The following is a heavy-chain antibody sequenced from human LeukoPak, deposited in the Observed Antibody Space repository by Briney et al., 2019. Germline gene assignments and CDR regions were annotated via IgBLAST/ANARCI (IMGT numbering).Heavy chain of an antibody. CDR2: IYTSGST. CDR3: ARGRAGIYYFYMDV. Sequence: SETLSLTCTVSGGSISSYYWSWIRQPRGNGLEWIGYIYTSGSTNYNPSLKSRVTISVDTSKNQFSLKLSSVPAADTAVYYCARGRAGIYYFYMDVWGKGTTVSVSS. V-gene: IGHV4-4*09. D-gene: IGHD6-19*01. CDR1: GGSISSYY. J-gene: IGHJ6*03.